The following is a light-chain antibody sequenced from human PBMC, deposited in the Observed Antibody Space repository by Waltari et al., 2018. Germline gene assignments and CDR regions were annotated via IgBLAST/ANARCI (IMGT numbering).Light chain of an antibody. CDR1: SLRRYY. CDR3: LSRDTTSTRV. J-gene: IGLJ3*02. CDR2: GQD. Sequence: SSELTQDPAVSMALGQTVSITCQGDSLRRYYASWYQQRPGQAPILILYGQDNRPSGIPDRFSGSTSGNTASLTITGAQAEDEADYYCLSRDTTSTRVFGGGTRLTV. V-gene: IGLV3-19*01.